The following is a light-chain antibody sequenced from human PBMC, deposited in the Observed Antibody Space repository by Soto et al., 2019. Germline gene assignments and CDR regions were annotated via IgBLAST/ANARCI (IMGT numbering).Light chain of an antibody. V-gene: IGLV1-47*01. J-gene: IGLJ2*01. Sequence: QSVLTQPPSASGTPGQRVTISCSGSSSNIGSNYVSWYQQLPGTAPKLLIYSNNQRPSGVPDRFSGSKSGTSASLAISGLRSEDEAHYYCAAWDDTLSALFGGGTKVTVL. CDR2: SNN. CDR1: SSNIGSNY. CDR3: AAWDDTLSAL.